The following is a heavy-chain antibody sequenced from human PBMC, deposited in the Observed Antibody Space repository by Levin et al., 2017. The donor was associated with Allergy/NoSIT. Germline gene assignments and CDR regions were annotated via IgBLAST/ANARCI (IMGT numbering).Heavy chain of an antibody. V-gene: IGHV3-48*01. CDR2: ISTSSSTV. Sequence: PGESLKISCVASGFTFSSYSMNWVRQAPGKGLEWVSYISTSSSTVYYADSVKGRFTISRDNAKNSLYLQMNSLRAEDTAVYYCARSGTTGYYWGQGTLVTVSS. J-gene: IGHJ4*02. CDR1: GFTFSSYS. CDR3: ARSGTTGYY. D-gene: IGHD1-14*01.